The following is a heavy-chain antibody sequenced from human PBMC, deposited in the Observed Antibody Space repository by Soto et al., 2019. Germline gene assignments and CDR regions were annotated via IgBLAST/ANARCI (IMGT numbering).Heavy chain of an antibody. D-gene: IGHD3-3*01. CDR2: ISSSGSTI. V-gene: IGHV3-11*01. Sequence: GGSLRLSCAASGFTFSDYYMSWIRQAPGKGLEWVSYISSSGSTIYYADSVKGRFTISRDNAKNSLYLQMNSLRAEDTAVYYCARDWYDFWSGYPTAYYYYMDVWGKGTTVTVSS. CDR1: GFTFSDYY. J-gene: IGHJ6*03. CDR3: ARDWYDFWSGYPTAYYYYMDV.